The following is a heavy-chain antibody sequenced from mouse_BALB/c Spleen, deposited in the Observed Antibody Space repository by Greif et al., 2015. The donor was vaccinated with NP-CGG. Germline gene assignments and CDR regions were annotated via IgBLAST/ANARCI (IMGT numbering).Heavy chain of an antibody. D-gene: IGHD1-1*01. V-gene: IGHV1-67*01. CDR2: ISIYYDNT. J-gene: IGHJ2*01. Sequence: LVESGPELVRPGESVKISCKGSGYTFTDYAMHWVKQSHAKSLEWIGVISIYYDNTNYNQKFKGKATMTVDKSSSTAYMELARLTSEDSAIYYCARNCGSELDYWGQGTTLTVSS. CDR3: ARNCGSELDY. CDR1: GYTFTDYA.